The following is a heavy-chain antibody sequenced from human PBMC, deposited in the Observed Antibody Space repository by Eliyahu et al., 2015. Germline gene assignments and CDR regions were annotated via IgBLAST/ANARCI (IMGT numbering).Heavy chain of an antibody. V-gene: IGHV3-21*01. CDR3: AKEDTGDSLDY. CDR1: GFAFXNYP. CDR2: ISSSGTDM. D-gene: IGHD2-21*02. Sequence: EVQVVESGGGLVKXGGFXRXSCAASGFAFXNYPMNWVRQXPGEGLEWVSSISSSGTDMYYADSVKGRFTISRDNAKNSLYLQMNSLRAEDTAVYYCAKEDTGDSLDYWGQGTLVTVSS. J-gene: IGHJ4*02.